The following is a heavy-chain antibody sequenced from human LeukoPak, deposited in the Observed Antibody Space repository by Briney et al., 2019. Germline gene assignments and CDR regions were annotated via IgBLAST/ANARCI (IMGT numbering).Heavy chain of an antibody. V-gene: IGHV3-15*01. J-gene: IGHJ4*02. CDR2: IKSKTDGGTT. CDR3: TTGYDYVWGSYRYTPPGY. Sequence: GGSLRLSCAASGFTFSNAWMSWVRQAPGKGLEWVGRIKSKTDGGTTDYAAPVKGRFTISRADSKNTLYLQMNSLKTEDTAVYYCTTGYDYVWGSYRYTPPGYWGQGTLVTVSS. CDR1: GFTFSNAW. D-gene: IGHD3-16*02.